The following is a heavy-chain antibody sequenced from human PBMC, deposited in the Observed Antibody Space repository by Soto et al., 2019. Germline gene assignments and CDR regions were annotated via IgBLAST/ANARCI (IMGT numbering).Heavy chain of an antibody. CDR2: ISGSGGST. Sequence: LRLSCAASGFTFSSYAMSWVRQAPGKGLEWVSAISGSGGSTYYADSVKGRFTISRDNSKNTLYLQMNSLRAEDTAVYYCAKETEYSSSSFYYYYGMDVWGQGTTVTVSS. D-gene: IGHD6-6*01. V-gene: IGHV3-23*01. J-gene: IGHJ6*02. CDR1: GFTFSSYA. CDR3: AKETEYSSSSFYYYYGMDV.